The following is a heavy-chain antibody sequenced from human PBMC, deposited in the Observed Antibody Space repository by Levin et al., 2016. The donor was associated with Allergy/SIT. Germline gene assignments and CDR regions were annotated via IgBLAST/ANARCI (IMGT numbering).Heavy chain of an antibody. CDR2: IYYSGST. Sequence: PGKGLEWIGSIYYSGSTYYNPSLKSRVTISVDTSKNQFSLKLSSVTAADTAVYYCAREPYSSSWYGYYYGMDVWGQGTTVTVSS. V-gene: IGHV4-39*01. J-gene: IGHJ6*02. CDR3: AREPYSSSWYGYYYGMDV. D-gene: IGHD6-13*01.